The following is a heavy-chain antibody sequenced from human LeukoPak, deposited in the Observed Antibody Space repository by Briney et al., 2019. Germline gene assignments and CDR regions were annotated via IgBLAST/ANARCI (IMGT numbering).Heavy chain of an antibody. CDR3: ARASTSRPPSVYFDY. CDR1: GFTFSSYA. V-gene: IGHV3-30-3*01. J-gene: IGHJ4*02. Sequence: GGSLRLSCAASGFTFSSYAMHWVRQAPGKGLEWVAVISYDGSNEYYADSVKGRFTISRDNSKNTLYLQMNSLRPEDTAPHYCARASTSRPPSVYFDYWGRGTFAPVSS. D-gene: IGHD2-2*01. CDR2: ISYDGSNE.